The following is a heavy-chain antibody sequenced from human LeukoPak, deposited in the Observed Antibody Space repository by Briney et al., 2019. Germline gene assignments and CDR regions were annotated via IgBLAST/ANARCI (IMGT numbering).Heavy chain of an antibody. CDR2: ISAYNGNT. V-gene: IGHV1-18*01. Sequence: GASVTVSCRASGYTFTSYGISWVRQAPGQGLEWMGWISAYNGNTNYAQKLQGRVTMTTDTSTSTAYMELRSLRSDDTAVYYCARVGGLGLAAAGQIYYGMDVWGQGTTVTVSS. J-gene: IGHJ6*02. CDR1: GYTFTSYG. D-gene: IGHD6-13*01. CDR3: ARVGGLGLAAAGQIYYGMDV.